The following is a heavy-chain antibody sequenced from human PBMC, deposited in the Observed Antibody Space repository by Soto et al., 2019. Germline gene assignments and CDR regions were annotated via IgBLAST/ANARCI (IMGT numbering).Heavy chain of an antibody. J-gene: IGHJ3*02. V-gene: IGHV4-59*11. CDR2: IYYSGST. CDR3: ARDQREKRWLQFYRPRAFDI. D-gene: IGHD5-12*01. Sequence: TSETLSLTCTVSGGSISSHYWSWIRQPPGKGLEWIGYIYYSGSTNYNPSLKSRVTISVDTSKNQFSLKLSSVTAADTAVYYCARDQREKRWLQFYRPRAFDIWGQGTMVTVSS. CDR1: GGSISSHY.